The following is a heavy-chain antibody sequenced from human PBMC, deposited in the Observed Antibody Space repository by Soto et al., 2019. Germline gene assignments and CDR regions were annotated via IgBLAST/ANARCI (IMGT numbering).Heavy chain of an antibody. V-gene: IGHV4-34*01. CDR3: SWHIPRAGTVFDY. CDR1: GGSFSGYY. CDR2: IYHSGTT. D-gene: IGHD6-19*01. Sequence: SETLSLTCAVYGGSFSGYYWSWIRQPPGKGLEWIGYIYHSGTTYYNPSLKSRVTISVDSSKNLFSLRLSSVTATDTAVYYCSWHIPRAGTVFDYWGQGTLVTGSS. J-gene: IGHJ4*02.